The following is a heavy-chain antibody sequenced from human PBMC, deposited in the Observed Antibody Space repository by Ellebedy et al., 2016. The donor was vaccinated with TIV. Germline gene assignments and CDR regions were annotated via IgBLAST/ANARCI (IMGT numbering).Heavy chain of an antibody. CDR3: ARDRHVDRGDCLDY. CDR1: GFIFSTYG. Sequence: GESLKISCEASGFIFSTYGMHWVRQAPGKGLERVAFIWYDGGNKYYADSVKGRFTISRDNSKNTLSLQMNNLGAEDTAVYYCARDRHVDRGDCLDYWGQGTLVTVSS. CDR2: IWYDGGNK. J-gene: IGHJ4*02. V-gene: IGHV3-33*01. D-gene: IGHD2-21*02.